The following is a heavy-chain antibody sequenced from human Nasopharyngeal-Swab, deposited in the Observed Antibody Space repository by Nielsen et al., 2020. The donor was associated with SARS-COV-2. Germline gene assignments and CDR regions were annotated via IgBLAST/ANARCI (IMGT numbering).Heavy chain of an antibody. CDR1: GFTFSSYG. Sequence: GGSLRLSYAASGFTFSSYGMHWVRQAPGKGLEWVAVISYDGSDKYYADSVKGRFTISRDNSKNTLYLQMNSLRAEDTAVYYCAKPYSGGYYGYFDYWGQGTLVTVSS. V-gene: IGHV3-30*18. CDR2: ISYDGSDK. CDR3: AKPYSGGYYGYFDY. D-gene: IGHD1-26*01. J-gene: IGHJ4*02.